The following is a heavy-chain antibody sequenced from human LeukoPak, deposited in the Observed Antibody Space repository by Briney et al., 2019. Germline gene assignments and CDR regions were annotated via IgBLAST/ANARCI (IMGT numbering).Heavy chain of an antibody. CDR2: ISGYNGNT. CDR1: GYTFTNFG. Sequence: ASVKVSCKASGYTFTNFGISWVRQAPGQGLEWMGWISGYNGNTNYAQKLQGRVTMTTDTSTSTAYMDLRSLRSDDTAVYYCARDNSVRDEAWWFNPWGQGTLVTVSS. CDR3: ARDNSVRDEAWWFNP. V-gene: IGHV1-18*01. D-gene: IGHD5-24*01. J-gene: IGHJ5*02.